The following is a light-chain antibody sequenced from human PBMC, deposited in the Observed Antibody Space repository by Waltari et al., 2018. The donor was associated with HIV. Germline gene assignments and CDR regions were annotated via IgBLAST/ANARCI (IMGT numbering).Light chain of an antibody. Sequence: SYVLTQPPSVSVAPGKTARITCGGNNLGSKSVHWYQQKPGQAPVLVIYDASDRPSGIPDRFSGSNSGNTATLTISRVEAGDEADYYCQVWDSSSDHPVFGRGTKLTVL. V-gene: IGLV3-21*04. CDR1: NLGSKS. CDR3: QVWDSSSDHPV. J-gene: IGLJ3*02. CDR2: DAS.